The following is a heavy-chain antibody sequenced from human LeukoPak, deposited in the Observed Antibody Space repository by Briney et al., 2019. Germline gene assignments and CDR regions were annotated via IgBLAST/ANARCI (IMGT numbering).Heavy chain of an antibody. Sequence: PSETLSLTCTVSGGSNSSGGYYWSWIRQHPGKGLEWIGYIYYSGSTYYNPSLKSRVTISVDTSKNQFSLKLSSVTAADTAVYYCARAYDFWSGYYFDYWGQGTLVTVSS. D-gene: IGHD3-3*01. CDR3: ARAYDFWSGYYFDY. CDR1: GGSNSSGGYY. J-gene: IGHJ4*02. CDR2: IYYSGST. V-gene: IGHV4-31*03.